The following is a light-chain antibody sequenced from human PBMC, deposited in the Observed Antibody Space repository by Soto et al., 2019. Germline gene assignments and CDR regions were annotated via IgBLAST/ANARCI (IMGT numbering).Light chain of an antibody. CDR2: EVT. J-gene: IGLJ2*01. Sequence: QSALAQPASVSGSPGQSITISCAGTNRDVGGYNYVSWYQQYPGKAPKLIIYEVTYRPSGVSNRFSGSKSDNTASLTISGLQAEDEADYYCCSYSSSSALDVIFGGGTKVTVL. CDR1: NRDVGGYNY. CDR3: CSYSSSSALDVI. V-gene: IGLV2-14*01.